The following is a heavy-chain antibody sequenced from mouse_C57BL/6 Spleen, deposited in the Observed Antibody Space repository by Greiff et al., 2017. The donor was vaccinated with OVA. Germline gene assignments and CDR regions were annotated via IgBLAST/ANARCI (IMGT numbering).Heavy chain of an antibody. CDR2: IDPANGNT. CDR3: ARSYDYDYAMDY. J-gene: IGHJ4*01. V-gene: IGHV14-3*01. Sequence: VPLQQSVAELVRPGASVKLSCTASGFHIKNTYLHWVKQRPEQGLEWIGRIDPANGNTKYAPKFQGKATITADTASNTAYLQLSSLTSEDTAIYYCARSYDYDYAMDYWGQGTSVTVSS. CDR1: GFHIKNTY. D-gene: IGHD2-4*01.